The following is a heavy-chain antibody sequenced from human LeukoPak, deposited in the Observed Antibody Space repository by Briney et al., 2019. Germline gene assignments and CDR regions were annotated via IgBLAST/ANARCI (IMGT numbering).Heavy chain of an antibody. CDR3: ARIVWQQRLGYYFDY. Sequence: GSLRLSCAASGFTFSNAWMSWVRQPPGKGLEWIGEMYHSGSSNYNPSLKSRVTLSVDKSKNQFSLNLSSVTAADTAVYYCARIVWQQRLGYYFDYWGQGTLVTVSS. CDR1: GFTFSNAW. CDR2: MYHSGSS. J-gene: IGHJ4*02. D-gene: IGHD6-13*01. V-gene: IGHV4-4*02.